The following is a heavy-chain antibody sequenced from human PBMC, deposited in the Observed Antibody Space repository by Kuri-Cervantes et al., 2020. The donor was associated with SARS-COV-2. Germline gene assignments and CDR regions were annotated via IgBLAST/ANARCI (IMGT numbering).Heavy chain of an antibody. J-gene: IGHJ3*02. V-gene: IGHV1-69*04. Sequence: SVKVSCKASGCTFSSYAISWVRQAPGQGLEWMGRIIPILGTANYAQKFQGRVTITADKSTSTAYMELSSLRSEDTAVYYCARDAGISGVVTRNDAFDIWGQGTMVTVSS. CDR3: ARDAGISGVVTRNDAFDI. CDR2: IIPILGTA. CDR1: GCTFSSYA. D-gene: IGHD3-3*01.